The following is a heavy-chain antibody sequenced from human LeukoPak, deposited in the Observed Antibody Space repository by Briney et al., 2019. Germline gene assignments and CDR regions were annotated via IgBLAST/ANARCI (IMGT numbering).Heavy chain of an antibody. Sequence: SETLSLTCAVYGGSFSGDYWSWIRQPPGKGLEWIGEINHSGSTNYNPSLKSRVTISVDTSKNQFSLKLSSVTAADTAVYYCARRRAGLRRDLWFDPWGQGTLVTVSS. J-gene: IGHJ5*02. CDR2: INHSGST. CDR3: ARRRAGLRRDLWFDP. CDR1: GGSFSGDY. V-gene: IGHV4-34*01. D-gene: IGHD2-15*01.